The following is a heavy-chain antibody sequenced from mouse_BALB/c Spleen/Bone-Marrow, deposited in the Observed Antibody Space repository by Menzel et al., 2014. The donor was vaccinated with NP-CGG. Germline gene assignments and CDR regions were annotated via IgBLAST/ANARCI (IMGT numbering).Heavy chain of an antibody. CDR3: ARKLEYGDYDAMDY. V-gene: IGHV5-9-1*01. CDR2: ISSGGSYT. J-gene: IGHJ4*01. CDR1: GFTFSSYA. Sequence: EVKVVESGGGLVKPGGSLKLSCAASGFTFSSYAMSWVRQTPEKRLGWVATISSGGSYTYYPDSVKGRFTISRDNAKNTLYLQMSSLRSEDTAMYYCARKLEYGDYDAMDYWGQGTSVTVSS. D-gene: IGHD2-13*01.